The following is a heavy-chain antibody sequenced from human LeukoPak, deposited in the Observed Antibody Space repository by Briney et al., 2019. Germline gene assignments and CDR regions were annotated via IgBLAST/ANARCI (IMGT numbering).Heavy chain of an antibody. D-gene: IGHD3-10*01. Sequence: ASVKVSCKASGYTFTSYAMHWVRQAPGQRLEWMGWINAGNGNTKYSQKFQGRVTITRDTSASTAYMELSSLRSEDTAVYYRASIYGSGSYPEIWGQGTLVTVSS. J-gene: IGHJ4*02. CDR1: GYTFTSYA. CDR2: INAGNGNT. CDR3: ASIYGSGSYPEI. V-gene: IGHV1-3*01.